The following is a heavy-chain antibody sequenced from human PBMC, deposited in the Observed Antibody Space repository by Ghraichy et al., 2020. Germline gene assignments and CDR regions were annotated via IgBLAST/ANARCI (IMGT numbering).Heavy chain of an antibody. CDR3: ARDREEGGTDY. V-gene: IGHV3-66*01. J-gene: IGHJ4*02. CDR2: IYTGDYT. CDR1: GFTISFNY. D-gene: IGHD1-26*01. Sequence: LSLTCEVSGFTISFNYMSWVRQAPGKGLEWVSLIYTGDYTFYADSVKGRFTISRDNSKNTLFLQMDSLRAEDTAVYYCARDREEGGTDYWGQGTLVTVSS.